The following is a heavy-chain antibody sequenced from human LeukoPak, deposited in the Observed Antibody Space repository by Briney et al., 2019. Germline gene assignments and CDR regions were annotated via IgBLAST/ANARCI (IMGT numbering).Heavy chain of an antibody. V-gene: IGHV4-59*01. D-gene: IGHD1-1*01. J-gene: IGHJ4*02. CDR2: MCDSVGA. CDR1: GGPLSAYY. CDR3: ATGETGSTLGGY. Sequence: PSETLSLTCTVSGGPLSAYYWTWIRQPPGKGLEWIGYMCDSVGANYNPSLKSRVTISVDTSKNQLSLKLTSVTAADTAVYYCATGETGSTLGGYWGQGTLVTV.